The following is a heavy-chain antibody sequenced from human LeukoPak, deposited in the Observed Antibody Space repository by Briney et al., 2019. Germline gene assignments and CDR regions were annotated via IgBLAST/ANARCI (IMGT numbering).Heavy chain of an antibody. V-gene: IGHV4-59*01. CDR1: DDSITIYY. CDR2: IDHTWIT. CDR3: ARDWGVSARPGYMDV. D-gene: IGHD6-6*01. J-gene: IGHJ6*03. Sequence: SETLSLTCTVSDDSITIYYWTWIRQPPGKGLEWIGYIDHTWITNYNPSLNSRVTISRDTSKNHFSLELSSATAADTAVYYCARDWGVSARPGYMDVWGKGTTVTVSS.